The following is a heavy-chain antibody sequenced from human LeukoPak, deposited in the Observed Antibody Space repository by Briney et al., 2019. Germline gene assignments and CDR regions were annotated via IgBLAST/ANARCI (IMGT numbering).Heavy chain of an antibody. V-gene: IGHV1-69*06. CDR2: IIPIFGTA. D-gene: IGHD3-22*01. CDR1: GGTFTSYA. J-gene: IGHJ4*02. CDR3: ASGRNFNSGYYYFDY. Sequence: GASVKVSCKASGGTFTSYAISWVRQAPGQRLEWMGGIIPIFGTANYAQKFQGRVTITADKSTSTAYMELSSLRSEDTAVYYCASGRNFNSGYYYFDYWGQGTLVTVSS.